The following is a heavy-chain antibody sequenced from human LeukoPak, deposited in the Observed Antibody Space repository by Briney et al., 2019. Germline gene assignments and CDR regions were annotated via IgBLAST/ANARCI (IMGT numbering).Heavy chain of an antibody. CDR3: AKGFRFGELLSYFDY. Sequence: HPGGSLRLSCAASGFTFSNYDIHWVRQAPGKGLEWVALISYDGNNKYYADSVKGRFTISRDNSKNTLYLQMNSLRAEDTAVYYCAKGFRFGELLSYFDYWGQGTLVTVSS. V-gene: IGHV3-30*18. CDR1: GFTFSNYD. CDR2: ISYDGNNK. D-gene: IGHD3-10*01. J-gene: IGHJ4*02.